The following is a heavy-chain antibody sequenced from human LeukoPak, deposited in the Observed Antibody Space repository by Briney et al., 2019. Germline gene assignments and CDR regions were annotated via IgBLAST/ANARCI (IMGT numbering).Heavy chain of an antibody. V-gene: IGHV3-23*01. CDR1: GFTFSIYT. Sequence: PGGSLRLSCAASGFTFSIYTMNWVRQAPGKGLEWDSIINYNGDNKYYADSVQGRFTISRDNSKNTVYLQMNSLRAEDTAIYYCAKDGHCPGALRPTQIAVAGYTDNWGQGTLVTVSS. CDR3: AKDGHCPGALRPTQIAVAGYTDN. CDR2: INYNGDNK. J-gene: IGHJ1*01. D-gene: IGHD6-19*01.